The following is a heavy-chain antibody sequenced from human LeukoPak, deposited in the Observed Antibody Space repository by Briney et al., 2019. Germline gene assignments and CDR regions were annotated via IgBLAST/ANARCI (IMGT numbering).Heavy chain of an antibody. CDR1: GGSISSDTW. Sequence: SETLSLTCAVSGGSISSDTWWTWVRQPPGKGLEWIGEIYHRGATNYNPSLKSRVTISLDKSKNQFSLKLSSVTAADTAVYYCATRNYYDSTGYYNYWGQGTLVTVSS. CDR2: IYHRGAT. V-gene: IGHV4-4*02. CDR3: ATRNYYDSTGYYNY. J-gene: IGHJ4*02. D-gene: IGHD3-22*01.